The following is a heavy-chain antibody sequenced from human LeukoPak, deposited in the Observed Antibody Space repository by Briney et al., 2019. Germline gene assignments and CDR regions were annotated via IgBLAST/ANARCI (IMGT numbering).Heavy chain of an antibody. CDR3: ARVSDFWSGNWFDP. V-gene: IGHV1-69*05. D-gene: IGHD3-3*01. Sequence: SVKVSCRASGGTFSSYAISWVRQAPGQGPEWMGGIIPIFGTANYAQKFQGRVTITTDESTSTAYMELSSLRSEDTAVYYCARVSDFWSGNWFDPWGQGTLVTVSS. CDR1: GGTFSSYA. CDR2: IIPIFGTA. J-gene: IGHJ5*02.